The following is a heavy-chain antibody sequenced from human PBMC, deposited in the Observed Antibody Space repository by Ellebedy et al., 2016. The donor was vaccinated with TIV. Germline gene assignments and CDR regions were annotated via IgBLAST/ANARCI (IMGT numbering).Heavy chain of an antibody. Sequence: GESLKISCKASGYDFTTFWIGWVRQMPGRGLEWMGILFPGDSDTRYSPSCQRQVTITADQSTSTTYLHRRNLRAPDTAMYFCARPARNGGNGAFDMWGQGTMVTVSS. CDR2: LFPGDSDT. V-gene: IGHV5-51*01. CDR3: ARPARNGGNGAFDM. D-gene: IGHD4-23*01. J-gene: IGHJ3*02. CDR1: GYDFTTFW.